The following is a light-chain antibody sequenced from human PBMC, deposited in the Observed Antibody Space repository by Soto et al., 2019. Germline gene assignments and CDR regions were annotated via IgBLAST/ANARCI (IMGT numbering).Light chain of an antibody. Sequence: DIVMTQSPRSLSVTPGEPASISCRSSQGLLHSNGQTFFDWYLQKPGQSPQLLIYLGSNRASGVPDRFSGSESGTDFTLRISRVEAEDVGLYYCMQALLTPYTFGQGTRLEI. J-gene: IGKJ2*01. CDR1: QGLLHSNGQTF. CDR2: LGS. CDR3: MQALLTPYT. V-gene: IGKV2-28*01.